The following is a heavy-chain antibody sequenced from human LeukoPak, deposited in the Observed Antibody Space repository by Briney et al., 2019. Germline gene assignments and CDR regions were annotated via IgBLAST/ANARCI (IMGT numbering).Heavy chain of an antibody. D-gene: IGHD2-15*01. Sequence: SETLSLTCTVSGGSISSSSYYWGWIRQPPGKGLEWIGSIYYSGSTYYNPSLKSRVTISVDTSKNQFSLKLSSVTAADTAVYYCARELSAAVLGYCSGGSCYSEYYFDYWGQGTLVTVSS. J-gene: IGHJ4*02. CDR1: GGSISSSSYY. V-gene: IGHV4-39*02. CDR2: IYYSGST. CDR3: ARELSAAVLGYCSGGSCYSEYYFDY.